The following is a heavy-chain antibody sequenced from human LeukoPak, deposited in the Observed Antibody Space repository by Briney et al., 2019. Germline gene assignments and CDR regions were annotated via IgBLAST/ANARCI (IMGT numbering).Heavy chain of an antibody. J-gene: IGHJ4*02. CDR2: IDYNGIT. V-gene: IGHV4-39*01. D-gene: IGHD6-19*01. Sequence: SETLSLTCSVSGGLITSTIHYWAWIRQPPGKGLEWIASIDYNGITYYNASLESRVTMSVDTSRNQFSLRLRSVSAADTSVYYCARQPTVRRGAVASNFDYWGQGTLVTVSS. CDR1: GGLITSTIHY. CDR3: ARQPTVRRGAVASNFDY.